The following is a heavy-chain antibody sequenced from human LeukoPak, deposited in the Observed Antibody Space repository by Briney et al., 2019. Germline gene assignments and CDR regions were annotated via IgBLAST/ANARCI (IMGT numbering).Heavy chain of an antibody. CDR2: MNPNSGNT. CDR1: GYTFTSYD. Sequence: ASVKVSCKASGYTFTSYDINWVRQATGQGLEWMGWMNPNSGNTGYAQKFQGRVTMTRNTSISTAYMELSSLRSEDTAVYYCARGAIGGYYDILTTNWFDPWGQGTLVTVSS. D-gene: IGHD3-9*01. CDR3: ARGAIGGYYDILTTNWFDP. J-gene: IGHJ5*02. V-gene: IGHV1-8*01.